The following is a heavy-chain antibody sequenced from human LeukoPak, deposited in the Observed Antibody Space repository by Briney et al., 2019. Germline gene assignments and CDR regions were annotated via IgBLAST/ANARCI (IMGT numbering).Heavy chain of an antibody. D-gene: IGHD3-22*01. V-gene: IGHV4-34*01. CDR1: GGSFSGYY. Sequence: SETLSLTCAVYGGSFSGYYWSWIRQPPGKGLEWIGEINHSGSTYYNPSLKSRVTISVDTSKNQFSLKLSSVTAADTAVYYCARANLYYDSSGYFDYWGQGTLVTVSS. CDR3: ARANLYYDSSGYFDY. CDR2: INHSGST. J-gene: IGHJ4*02.